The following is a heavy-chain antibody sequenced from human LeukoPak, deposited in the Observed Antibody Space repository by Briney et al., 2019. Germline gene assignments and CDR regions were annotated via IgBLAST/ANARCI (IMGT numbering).Heavy chain of an antibody. J-gene: IGHJ4*02. CDR2: IYYSGST. Sequence: PSETLSLTCTVSGGSISSSSYYWGWIRQPPGKGLEWIGSIYYSGSTYYNPSLKSRVTMSVDTSKNQFSLKLSSVTAADTAVYYCARERDLVGATTLPPYFDYWGQGTLVTVSS. D-gene: IGHD1-26*01. CDR1: GGSISSSSYY. CDR3: ARERDLVGATTLPPYFDY. V-gene: IGHV4-39*02.